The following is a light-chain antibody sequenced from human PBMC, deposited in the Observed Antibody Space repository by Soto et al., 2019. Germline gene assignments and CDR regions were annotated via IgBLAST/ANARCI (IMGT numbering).Light chain of an antibody. V-gene: IGKV3-15*01. Sequence: EIVMTQSPATLSVSPGERATLSCRASHRVSSYLAWYQQKPGQAPRLLIYGTSTRATGIPARFSGSGSGTEYTLTITSLQSADCAVYYCQQYNNWPLPFGGGTKVEIK. CDR3: QQYNNWPLP. CDR1: HRVSSY. J-gene: IGKJ4*01. CDR2: GTS.